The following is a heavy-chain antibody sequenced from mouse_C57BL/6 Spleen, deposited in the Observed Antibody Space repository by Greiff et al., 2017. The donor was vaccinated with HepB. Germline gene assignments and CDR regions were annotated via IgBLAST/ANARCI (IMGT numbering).Heavy chain of an antibody. J-gene: IGHJ3*01. V-gene: IGHV1-81*01. D-gene: IGHD2-3*01. CDR1: GYTFTSYG. CDR2: IYPRSGNT. CDR3: AREGGAYDGYD. Sequence: QVQLKESGAELARPGASVKLSCKASGYTFTSYGISWVKQRTGQGLEWIGEIYPRSGNTYYNEKFKGKATLTADKSSSTAYMELRSLTSEDSAVYFCAREGGAYDGYDWGQGTLVTVSA.